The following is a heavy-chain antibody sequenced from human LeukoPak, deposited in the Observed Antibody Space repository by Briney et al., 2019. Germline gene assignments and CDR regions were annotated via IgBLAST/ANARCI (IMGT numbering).Heavy chain of an antibody. V-gene: IGHV3-11*01. J-gene: IGHJ4*02. D-gene: IGHD6-13*01. CDR1: GFTFSDYY. CDR3: ARRRLVGSSWYFDY. CDR2: ISGSGNAM. Sequence: GGSLRLSCAASGFTFSDYYMNWIRQAPGKGLEWVSYISGSGNAMYYADSVRGRFTISRDNAKNSLYLQMNSLRAEDTAVYYCARRRLVGSSWYFDYWGQGTLVTVSS.